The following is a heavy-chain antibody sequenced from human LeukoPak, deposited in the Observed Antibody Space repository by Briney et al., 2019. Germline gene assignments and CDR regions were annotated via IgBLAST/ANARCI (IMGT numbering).Heavy chain of an antibody. J-gene: IGHJ4*02. Sequence: SETLSLTCTVSSGPFYSYYWSWIRQAPGKGLEWIGYHYDSGSTHYNPSLKSRVTISLDTSKNQFSLNLSSVTAADTAVYYCARHSWVNGYFDYWGQGTLVTVSS. CDR2: HYDSGST. V-gene: IGHV4-59*08. CDR1: SGPFYSYY. CDR3: ARHSWVNGYFDY. D-gene: IGHD4-17*01.